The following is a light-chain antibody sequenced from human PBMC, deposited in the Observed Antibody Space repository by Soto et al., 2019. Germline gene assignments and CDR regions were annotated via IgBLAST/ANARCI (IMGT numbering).Light chain of an antibody. CDR3: QQYGSSPHALA. V-gene: IGKV3-20*01. CDR1: QIVSIY. CDR2: GAS. Sequence: VLTHSPDPLSLSPLERATLLFMAIQIVSIYLSWYQQKPGQAPSLLIYGASSRATGIPDRFSGRGSGTDFTLTISRLEPEDFAVYYCQQYGSSPHALAFGGGTKVDI. J-gene: IGKJ4*01.